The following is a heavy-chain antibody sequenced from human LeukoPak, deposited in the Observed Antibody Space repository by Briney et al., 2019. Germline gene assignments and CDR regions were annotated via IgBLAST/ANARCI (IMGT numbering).Heavy chain of an antibody. CDR1: GFTFSSYS. CDR3: ARDTIHLNAFDI. D-gene: IGHD3-9*01. V-gene: IGHV3-21*01. Sequence: PGGSLRLSCAASGFTFSSYSMNWVRQAPGKGPEWVSSISSSSSYIYYADSVKGRFTISRDNAKNSLYLQMNSLRAEDTAVYYCARDTIHLNAFDIWGQGTMVTVSS. J-gene: IGHJ3*02. CDR2: ISSSSSYI.